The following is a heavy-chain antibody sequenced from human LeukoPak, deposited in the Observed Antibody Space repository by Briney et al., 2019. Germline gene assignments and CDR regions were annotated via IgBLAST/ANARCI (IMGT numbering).Heavy chain of an antibody. Sequence: GGSLRLSCAASGFTFSDYYMSWIRQAPGKGLEWVSYISSSSSYTNYADSVKGRFTISRDNAKNSLYLQMNSLRAEDTAVYYCARLSSVASQYYYGTDVWGQGTTVTVSS. J-gene: IGHJ6*02. D-gene: IGHD6-19*01. CDR1: GFTFSDYY. CDR3: ARLSSVASQYYYGTDV. CDR2: ISSSSSYT. V-gene: IGHV3-11*03.